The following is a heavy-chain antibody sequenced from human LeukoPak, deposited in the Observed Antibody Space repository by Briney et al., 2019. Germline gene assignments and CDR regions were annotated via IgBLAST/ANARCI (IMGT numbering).Heavy chain of an antibody. D-gene: IGHD2/OR15-2a*01. CDR1: GGSISSGGYS. Sequence: PSETLSLTCAVSGGSISSGGYSWSWIRQPPGKGLEWIRYIYHSGSTYYNPSLKSRVTISVDRSKNQFSLKLSSVTAADTAVYYCARGSKNSQYNWFDPWGQGTLVTVSS. V-gene: IGHV4-30-2*01. J-gene: IGHJ5*02. CDR2: IYHSGST. CDR3: ARGSKNSQYNWFDP.